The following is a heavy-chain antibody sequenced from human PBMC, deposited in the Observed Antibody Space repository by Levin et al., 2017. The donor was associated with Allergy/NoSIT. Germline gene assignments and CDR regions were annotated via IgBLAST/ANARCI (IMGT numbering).Heavy chain of an antibody. V-gene: IGHV5-51*01. D-gene: IGHD2-2*02. Sequence: GSLRLSCKGSGYSFTSYWIGWVRQMPGKGLEWMGIINPGDSDIKYSPSFQGQVTISADKSISTAYLRWSSLKASDTAMYYCARHLGYCSSTSCYSSGWFDPWGQGTLVTVSS. J-gene: IGHJ5*02. CDR3: ARHLGYCSSTSCYSSGWFDP. CDR2: INPGDSDI. CDR1: GYSFTSYW.